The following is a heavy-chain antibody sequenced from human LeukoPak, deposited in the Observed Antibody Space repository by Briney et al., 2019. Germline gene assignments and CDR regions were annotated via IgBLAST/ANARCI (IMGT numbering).Heavy chain of an antibody. CDR1: GFTFSDYY. V-gene: IGHV3-11*04. J-gene: IGHJ4*02. D-gene: IGHD3-22*01. Sequence: PGGSLTLSCAASGFTFSDYYMSWIRQAPGKGLEWISYISSSASTRNYADSVKGRFTISRDNAKNSLHLQIKSLRAEDTAVYYCARGGSDSRGYFVYYFDYWGQGTLVTVSS. CDR3: ARGGSDSRGYFVYYFDY. CDR2: ISSSASTR.